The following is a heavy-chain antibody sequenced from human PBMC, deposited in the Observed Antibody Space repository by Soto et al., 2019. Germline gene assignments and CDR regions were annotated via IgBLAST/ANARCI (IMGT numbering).Heavy chain of an antibody. D-gene: IGHD4-17*01. CDR1: GGSISSYY. CDR3: AREIPTVTTYVFDY. CDR2: IYTSGST. V-gene: IGHV4-4*07. J-gene: IGHJ4*02. Sequence: SETLSLTCTVSGGSISSYYWSWIRQPAGKGLEWIGRIYTSGSTNYNPSLKSRVTMSVDTSKNQFSLKLSSVTAADTAVYYCAREIPTVTTYVFDYWGQGTLVTVSS.